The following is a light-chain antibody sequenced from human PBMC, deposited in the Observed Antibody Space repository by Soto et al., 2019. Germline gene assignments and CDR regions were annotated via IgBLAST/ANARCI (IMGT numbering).Light chain of an antibody. CDR3: AVWDDTLSGVV. V-gene: IGLV1-44*01. J-gene: IGLJ3*02. Sequence: QSVLTQPPSAFGTPGQRVTISCSGSSSNIGSNTVTWYQQFPGTAPKILIYSNNQRPSGVPDRLSGSKSGTSASLAISGLQSEDEADYYCAVWDDTLSGVVFGGGTKLTVL. CDR1: SSNIGSNT. CDR2: SNN.